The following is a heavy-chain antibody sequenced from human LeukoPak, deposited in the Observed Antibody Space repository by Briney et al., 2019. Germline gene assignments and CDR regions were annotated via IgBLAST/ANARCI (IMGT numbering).Heavy chain of an antibody. CDR1: GFTVSSNY. V-gene: IGHV3-66*04. D-gene: IGHD6-19*01. CDR3: ARRGGRNGWGDFDY. J-gene: IGHJ4*02. CDR2: FYSGGNT. Sequence: GGSLRLSCAASGFTVSSNYMSWVRQAPGKGLEWVSVFYSGGNTDYADSVKGRFTISRDTSKNSLSLHMNSLRAEDTAVYFCARRGGRNGWGDFDYWGQGTLVTVSS.